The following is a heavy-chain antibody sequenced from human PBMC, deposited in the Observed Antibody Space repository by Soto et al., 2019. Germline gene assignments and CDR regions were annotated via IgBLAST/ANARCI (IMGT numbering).Heavy chain of an antibody. J-gene: IGHJ4*02. CDR1: GYSFTSYW. CDR2: IDPSDSYT. Sequence: EVQLVQSGAEVKKPGESLRISCKGSGYSFTSYWISWVRQMPGKGLEWMGRIDPSDSYTNYSPSFQGHVTISADKSISTACLQWSSLKASDTAMYYCASHYCSGGSCKYYFDYWGQGTLVTVSS. CDR3: ASHYCSGGSCKYYFDY. V-gene: IGHV5-10-1*03. D-gene: IGHD2-15*01.